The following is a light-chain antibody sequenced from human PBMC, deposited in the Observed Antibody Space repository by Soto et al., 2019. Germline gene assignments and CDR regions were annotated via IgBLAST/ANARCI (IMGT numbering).Light chain of an antibody. V-gene: IGLV2-14*01. Sequence: QSALTQPASVSGSPGQSITISCAGTISDVGAFNFVSWYQQYPGKVPKLIIYEVSNRPSGVSNRFSGSKSGNTASLTISGRQAEDEADYYCSSYTRTASLVFGGGTKLTVL. CDR1: ISDVGAFNF. J-gene: IGLJ2*01. CDR2: EVS. CDR3: SSYTRTASLV.